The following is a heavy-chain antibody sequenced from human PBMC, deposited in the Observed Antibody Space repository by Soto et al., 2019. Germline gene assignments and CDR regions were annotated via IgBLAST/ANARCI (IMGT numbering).Heavy chain of an antibody. D-gene: IGHD2-2*03. CDR1: GYTFTSYG. Sequence: GASVKVSCKASGYTFTSYGISWVRQAPGQGLEWMGGIIPIFGTANYAQKFQGRVTITADKSTSTAYMELSSLRSEDTAVYYCARDGHCSSTSCHRNWFDPWGQGTLVTVSS. CDR3: ARDGHCSSTSCHRNWFDP. CDR2: IIPIFGTA. J-gene: IGHJ5*02. V-gene: IGHV1-69*06.